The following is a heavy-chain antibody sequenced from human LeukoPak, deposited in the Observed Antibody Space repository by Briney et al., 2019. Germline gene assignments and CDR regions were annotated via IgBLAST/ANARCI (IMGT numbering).Heavy chain of an antibody. J-gene: IGHJ6*02. CDR3: VRYRENYYYDLDV. CDR2: ISYDGSNK. Sequence: PGGSLRLSCAASGFTFSNYAMHWVRQAPGKGLEWVAVISYDGSNKYYADSVKGRFTISRDNSKNTLYLQMNSLGVEDTAIYYCVRYRENYYYDLDVWGQGTTVTVSS. V-gene: IGHV3-30-3*01. CDR1: GFTFSNYA.